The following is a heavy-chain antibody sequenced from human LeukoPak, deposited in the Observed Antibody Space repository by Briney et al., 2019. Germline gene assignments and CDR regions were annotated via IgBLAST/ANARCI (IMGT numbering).Heavy chain of an antibody. Sequence: GGSLRLSCAGSGSTFSSYAMSWVRQAPGKGLEWVSAICGSGGSTYYADSVKGRFTISRDNAKNSLYLQMNSLRAEDTAVYYCANHLACGSISCPPFDNWGQATLVTVSS. V-gene: IGHV3-23*01. J-gene: IGHJ4*02. D-gene: IGHD2-2*01. CDR1: GSTFSSYA. CDR3: ANHLACGSISCPPFDN. CDR2: ICGSGGST.